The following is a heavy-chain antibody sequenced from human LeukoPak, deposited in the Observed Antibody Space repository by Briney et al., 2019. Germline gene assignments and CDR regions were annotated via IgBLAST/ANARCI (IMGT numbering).Heavy chain of an antibody. CDR3: AKDVGSWSRGAFDY. V-gene: IGHV3-23*01. CDR1: GFTFSNYA. Sequence: GGSLRLSCAASGFTFSNYAMSWVRQAPGKGLEWVSAISGSGGSTYYADSVKGRLTISRDNSKNTLYLQMNSLRAEDTALYYCAKDVGSWSRGAFDYWGQGTLDTVSS. D-gene: IGHD6-13*01. J-gene: IGHJ4*02. CDR2: ISGSGGST.